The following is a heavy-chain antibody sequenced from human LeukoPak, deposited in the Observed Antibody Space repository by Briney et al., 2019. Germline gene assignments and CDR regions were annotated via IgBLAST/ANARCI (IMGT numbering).Heavy chain of an antibody. V-gene: IGHV3-23*01. J-gene: IGHJ4*02. Sequence: GGSLRLSCAASGFTFSSYALSWVRQAPGMGLECVSAISGSINTTYYADSVKGRFIISRDISKNTLYLQMNSLRAEDTAIYYCAKDRKMSTTQPYYFDYWGQGTLVTVSS. CDR1: GFTFSSYA. CDR2: ISGSINTT. CDR3: AKDRKMSTTQPYYFDY. D-gene: IGHD5-24*01.